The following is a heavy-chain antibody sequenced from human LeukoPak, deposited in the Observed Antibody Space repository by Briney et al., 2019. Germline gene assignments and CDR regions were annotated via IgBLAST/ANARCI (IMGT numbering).Heavy chain of an antibody. Sequence: PSETLSLTCTVSGGSISGSSYYWGWIRQPPGKGLEWIGSIYYSGSTYYNPSLKSRVTISVDTSKNQFSLKLSSVTAADTAVYYCARDCGGDCYSSWYFDLWGRGTLVTVSS. CDR1: GGSISGSSYY. CDR2: IYYSGST. J-gene: IGHJ2*01. V-gene: IGHV4-39*07. CDR3: ARDCGGDCYSSWYFDL. D-gene: IGHD2-21*02.